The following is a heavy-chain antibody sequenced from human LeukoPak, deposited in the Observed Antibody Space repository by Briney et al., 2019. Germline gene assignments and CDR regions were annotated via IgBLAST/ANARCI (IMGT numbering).Heavy chain of an antibody. CDR3: ARPLGYCTNGVCSELDV. CDR1: GFTFSSYA. CDR2: ISYDGSNK. D-gene: IGHD2-8*01. J-gene: IGHJ6*04. V-gene: IGHV3-30-3*01. Sequence: GGSLRLSCAASGFTFSSYAMSWVRQAPGKGLEWVAVISYDGSNKYYADSVKGRFTISRDNSKNTLYLQMNSLRAEDTAVYYCARPLGYCTNGVCSELDVWGKGTTVTVSS.